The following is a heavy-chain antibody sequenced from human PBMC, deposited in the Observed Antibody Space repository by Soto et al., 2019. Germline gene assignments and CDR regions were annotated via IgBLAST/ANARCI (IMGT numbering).Heavy chain of an antibody. V-gene: IGHV4-59*01. CDR2: FYHSGNS. CDR1: GGSIRSYY. J-gene: IGHJ6*02. Sequence: SETLSLTCSVSGGSIRSYYWSWIRQSPEKGLEWIGYFYHSGNSNYNPSLKSRVTISVDTAKNQLSLSLRSVTAADTAVYFCARISSVDPYGYVNGGLDVWGQGTTVTVSS. CDR3: ARISSVDPYGYVNGGLDV. D-gene: IGHD5-18*01.